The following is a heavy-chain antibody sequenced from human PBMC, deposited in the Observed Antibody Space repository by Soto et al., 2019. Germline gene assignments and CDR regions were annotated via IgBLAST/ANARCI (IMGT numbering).Heavy chain of an antibody. CDR1: GFTFSSYA. J-gene: IGHJ4*02. CDR2: ISYDGSSK. V-gene: IGHV3-30-3*01. Sequence: QVQLVESGGGVVQPGRSLRLSCAASGFTFSSYAMHWVRQAPGKGLEWVALISYDGSSKYYADSVKGRFTISRDNSKNTLYLEMDSLRVEDTAVYYCATEPYNTWPFDYWGQGTLVTVSS. D-gene: IGHD1-20*01. CDR3: ATEPYNTWPFDY.